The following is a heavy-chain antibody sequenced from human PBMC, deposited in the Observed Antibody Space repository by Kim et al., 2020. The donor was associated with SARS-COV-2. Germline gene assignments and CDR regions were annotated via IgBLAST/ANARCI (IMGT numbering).Heavy chain of an antibody. CDR1: GFTFSSYA. J-gene: IGHJ6*02. D-gene: IGHD3-10*01. Sequence: GGSLRLSCAASGFTFSSYAMHWVRQAPGKGLEWVAVISYDGSNKYYADSVKGRFTISRDNSKNTLYLQMNSLRAEDTAVYYCARDRKKYYYGSGSYPPLLGNYYGMDVWGQGTTFTVSS. CDR2: ISYDGSNK. V-gene: IGHV3-30*04. CDR3: ARDRKKYYYGSGSYPPLLGNYYGMDV.